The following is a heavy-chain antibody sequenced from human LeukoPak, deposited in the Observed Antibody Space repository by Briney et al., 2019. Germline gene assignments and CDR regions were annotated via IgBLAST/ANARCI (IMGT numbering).Heavy chain of an antibody. CDR2: ISSSSSYI. CDR1: GFTFSSYS. V-gene: IGHV3-21*01. Sequence: GGSLRLSCAASGFTFSSYSMNWVRQAPGQGLEWVSSISSSSSYIYYADSVKGRFTISRDNAKNSLYLQMNSLRAEDTAVYYCARVNSNHYYDSSGYDGYWGQGTLVTVSS. CDR3: ARVNSNHYYDSSGYDGY. J-gene: IGHJ4*02. D-gene: IGHD3-22*01.